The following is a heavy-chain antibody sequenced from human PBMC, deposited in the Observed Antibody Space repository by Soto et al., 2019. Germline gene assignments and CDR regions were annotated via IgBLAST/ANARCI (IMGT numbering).Heavy chain of an antibody. CDR2: IYYTGVT. CDR3: AGGVLY. Sequence: QVQLLESGPGLVKPSQTLSLTCTVSGGSISIGGYYWSWIRQHPGKGLEWIGYIYYTGVTYYSPSLKSRVTISIDTSKNQFSLKLSSVTAADTAVYYCAGGVLYWGQGTLVTVSS. CDR1: GGSISIGGYY. V-gene: IGHV4-31*03. J-gene: IGHJ4*02.